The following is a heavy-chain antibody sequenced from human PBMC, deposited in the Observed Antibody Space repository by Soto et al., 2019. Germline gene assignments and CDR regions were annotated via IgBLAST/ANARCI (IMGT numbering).Heavy chain of an antibody. V-gene: IGHV3-72*01. J-gene: IGHJ4*02. CDR1: GFTFSDHY. CDR2: TRNKANSYTT. Sequence: GGSLRLSCAASGFTFSDHYMDWVRQAPGKGLEWVGRTRNKANSYTTEYAASVKGRFTISRDDSKNSLYLQMNSLKTEDTAVYYCAREGSSFGELSDFDYWGQGTLVTVSS. CDR3: AREGSSFGELSDFDY. D-gene: IGHD3-10*01.